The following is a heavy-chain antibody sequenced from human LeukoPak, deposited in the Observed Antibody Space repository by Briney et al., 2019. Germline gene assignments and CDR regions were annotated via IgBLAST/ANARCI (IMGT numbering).Heavy chain of an antibody. CDR1: GFTFRSYE. J-gene: IGHJ4*02. D-gene: IGHD3-22*01. V-gene: IGHV3-23*01. CDR3: AKEFDSSGFFDC. Sequence: GRSLRLSCAASGFTFRSYEMNWVRQAPGKGLEWVSAVSSSGGGTYFAASVKGRFTISRDNSKNTLYLQMNSLRAEDTAVYYCAKEFDSSGFFDCWGQGTLVTVSS. CDR2: VSSSGGGT.